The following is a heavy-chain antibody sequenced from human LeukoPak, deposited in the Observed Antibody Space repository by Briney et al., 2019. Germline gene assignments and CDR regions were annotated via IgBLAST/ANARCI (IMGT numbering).Heavy chain of an antibody. Sequence: GGSLRLSCAASGFTFSSYSMNWVRQAPGKGLEWVSYISSSSSTTYYADSVKGRFTISRDNSKNTLYLQMNSLRAEDTAVYYCARDLMGEFPFDYWGQGTLVTVSS. CDR1: GFTFSSYS. J-gene: IGHJ4*02. CDR3: ARDLMGEFPFDY. CDR2: ISSSSSTT. V-gene: IGHV3-48*01. D-gene: IGHD3-16*01.